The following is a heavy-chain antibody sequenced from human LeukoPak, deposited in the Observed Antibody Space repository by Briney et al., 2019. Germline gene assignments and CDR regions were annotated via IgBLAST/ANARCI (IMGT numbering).Heavy chain of an antibody. CDR1: GFTFDDYA. J-gene: IGHJ4*02. V-gene: IGHV3-9*01. D-gene: IGHD2-15*01. CDR3: AKDTGATLRYCSGGSCYFDY. Sequence: PGRSLRPSCAASGFTFDDYAMHWVRQAPGKGLEWVSGISWNSGSIGYADSVKGRFTIYRDNAKNSLYLQMNSLRAEDTALYYCAKDTGATLRYCSGGSCYFDYWGQGTLVTVSS. CDR2: ISWNSGSI.